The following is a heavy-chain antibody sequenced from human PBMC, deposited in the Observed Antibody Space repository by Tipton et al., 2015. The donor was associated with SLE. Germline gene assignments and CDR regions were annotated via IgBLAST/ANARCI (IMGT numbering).Heavy chain of an antibody. V-gene: IGHV3-74*01. CDR2: INGDECGT. D-gene: IGHD2-21*01. J-gene: IGHJ3*02. CDR3: AREVITISDAFDI. CDR1: GFTFSDYW. Sequence: GSLRLSCAASGFTFSDYWMHWVRQAPGKGLVWVSRINGDECGTSYADSVKGRFTISRDNAKNTLYLEMKSLRAEDTAIYYCAREVITISDAFDIRGQGPMVTVSS.